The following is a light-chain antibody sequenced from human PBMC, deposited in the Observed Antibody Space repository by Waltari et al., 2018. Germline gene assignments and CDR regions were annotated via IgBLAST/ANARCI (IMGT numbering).Light chain of an antibody. CDR1: QSVLYSSNNKNY. CDR3: QQYYTTRT. V-gene: IGKV4-1*01. CDR2: WAS. Sequence: DIVMTQSPDSLAVSLGERATINCKSSQSVLYSSNNKNYLTWYQQKPGQPPKLVIYWASTRESGVPDRFSGSGSGTDFTLTISSLQAEDVAVYYCQQYYTTRTFGQGTKVEIK. J-gene: IGKJ1*01.